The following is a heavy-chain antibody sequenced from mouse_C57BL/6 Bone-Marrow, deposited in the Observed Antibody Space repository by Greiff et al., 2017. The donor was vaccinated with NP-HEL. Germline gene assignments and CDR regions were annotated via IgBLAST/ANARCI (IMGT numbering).Heavy chain of an antibody. Sequence: VQLQESGPGLVQPSQSLSITCTVSGFSLTSYGVHWVRQSPGKGLEWLGVIWSGGSTDYNAAFISRLSISKDNSKSQVFFKMNSLQADDTAIYYCARDRGGYYPAWFAYWGQGTLVTVSA. J-gene: IGHJ3*01. CDR2: IWSGGST. D-gene: IGHD2-3*01. V-gene: IGHV2-2*01. CDR3: ARDRGGYYPAWFAY. CDR1: GFSLTSYG.